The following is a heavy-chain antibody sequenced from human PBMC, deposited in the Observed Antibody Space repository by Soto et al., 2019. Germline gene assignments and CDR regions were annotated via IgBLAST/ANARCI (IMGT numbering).Heavy chain of an antibody. D-gene: IGHD1-26*01. CDR3: SRDATTGYSAAGDY. J-gene: IGHJ4*02. CDR1: GFTFVSYW. Sequence: WGSLRLSCAASGFTFVSYWIHWFRQSPGKGLMWVSRINNDGSSRSYADSVKGRFTISRDNAKNTLYLQVNSLRAEDTAVYYCSRDATTGYSAAGDYWGQGTLVTVSS. V-gene: IGHV3-74*01. CDR2: INNDGSSR.